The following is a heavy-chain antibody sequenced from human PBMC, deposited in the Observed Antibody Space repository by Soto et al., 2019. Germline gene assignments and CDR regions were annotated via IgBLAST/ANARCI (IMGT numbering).Heavy chain of an antibody. CDR2: ISGSGGST. J-gene: IGHJ4*02. D-gene: IGHD3-22*01. CDR1: GFTFSSYA. V-gene: IGHV3-23*01. Sequence: VGSLRLSCAASGFTFSSYAMSWVRQAPGKGLEWVSVISGSGGSTYYADSVKGRFTISRDNSKNTVYVQMNSLRAEDTAVYYCAKTYYYDSSGHYCDYWGQGTLVTVSS. CDR3: AKTYYYDSSGHYCDY.